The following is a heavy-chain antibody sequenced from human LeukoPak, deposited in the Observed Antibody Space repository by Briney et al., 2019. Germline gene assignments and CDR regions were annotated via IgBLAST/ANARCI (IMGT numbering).Heavy chain of an antibody. Sequence: GASVKVSCKASGYTFTSYGISWVRQAPGQGLEWMGWISAYNGNTNYAQKLQGRVTMTTDTSTSTAYMELRSLRSDDTAVYYCARDDIAAAGTGYAFDIWGQGTMVTVSS. V-gene: IGHV1-18*01. CDR3: ARDDIAAAGTGYAFDI. D-gene: IGHD6-13*01. CDR1: GYTFTSYG. CDR2: ISAYNGNT. J-gene: IGHJ3*02.